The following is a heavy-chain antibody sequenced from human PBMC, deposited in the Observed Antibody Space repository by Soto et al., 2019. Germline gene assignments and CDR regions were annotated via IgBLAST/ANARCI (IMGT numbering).Heavy chain of an antibody. V-gene: IGHV3-72*01. CDR2: SRDKADSHTT. CDR1: GFTFSDHH. J-gene: IGHJ4*02. D-gene: IGHD5-12*01. Sequence: GGSLRLSCAASGFTFSDHHMDWVRQAPGKGLEWVGRSRDKADSHTTEYAASVNGRFTISRDDSKNSVFLQMNSLKTEDTAVYYCARGSREATWTDYFEYWGQGTLVTVSS. CDR3: ARGSREATWTDYFEY.